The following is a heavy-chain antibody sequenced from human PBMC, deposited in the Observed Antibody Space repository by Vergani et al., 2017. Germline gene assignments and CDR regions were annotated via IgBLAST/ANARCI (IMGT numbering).Heavy chain of an antibody. J-gene: IGHJ6*03. V-gene: IGHV3-23*01. CDR2: ISGSGAST. CDR3: AREKAPEDYYVYYYYMDV. Sequence: EVQLLESGGGLVQPGGSLRLSCAASGFTFSSYAMSWVRQAPGKGLEWVSAISGSGASTYYADSVKGRFTISRDNAKNTLYLQMNSLRAEDTAVYYCAREKAPEDYYVYYYYMDVWGKGTTVTVSS. CDR1: GFTFSSYA. D-gene: IGHD1-26*01.